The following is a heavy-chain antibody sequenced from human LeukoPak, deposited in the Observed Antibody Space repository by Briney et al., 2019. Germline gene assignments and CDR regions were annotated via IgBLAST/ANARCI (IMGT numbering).Heavy chain of an antibody. CDR3: EAPATA. CDR1: GFTCSSCW. V-gene: IGHV3-7*01. J-gene: IGHJ5*02. CDR2: VNEDGTAK. Sequence: GGSLGLSCAVSGFTCSSCWMNWVRQAPGKGLEWVATVNEDGTAKFYVDSVKGRFTIFRDNTRSSLDLQMNSLTVEDTAMYYCEAPATAWGQGTLVTVSS.